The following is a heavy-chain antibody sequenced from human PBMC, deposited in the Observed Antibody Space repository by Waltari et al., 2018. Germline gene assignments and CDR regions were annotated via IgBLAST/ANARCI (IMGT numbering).Heavy chain of an antibody. Sequence: QVQLVQSVAEVKKPWASVKVSCKAYGHTCPSCDITWGPQVSGQGPEWMGWMNPNSGNANTAQKFQGRVTMTMDISTSTAYMDLSSLTSEDTAVYYCAAEKWERQGGYYYYGMDVWGQGTTVTVS. V-gene: IGHV1-8*01. CDR1: GHTCPSCD. CDR2: MNPNSGNA. J-gene: IGHJ6*02. CDR3: AAEKWERQGGYYYYGMDV. D-gene: IGHD1-26*01.